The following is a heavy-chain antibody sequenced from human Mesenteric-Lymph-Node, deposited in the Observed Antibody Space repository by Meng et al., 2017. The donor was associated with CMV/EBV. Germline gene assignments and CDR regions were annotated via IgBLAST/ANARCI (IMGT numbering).Heavy chain of an antibody. CDR1: GGSISSYY. D-gene: IGHD6-13*01. Sequence: SETLSPTCTVPGGSISSYYWSWIRQPPGKGLEWIGYIYYSGSTNYNPSLKSRVTISVDTSKNQFSLKLSSVTAADTAVYYCARSAAAGTYWFDPWGQGTLVTVSS. CDR3: ARSAAAGTYWFDP. V-gene: IGHV4-59*13. CDR2: IYYSGST. J-gene: IGHJ5*02.